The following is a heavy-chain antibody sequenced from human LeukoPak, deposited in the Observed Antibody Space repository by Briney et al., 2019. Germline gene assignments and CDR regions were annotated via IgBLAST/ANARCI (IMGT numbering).Heavy chain of an antibody. V-gene: IGHV3-23*01. J-gene: IGHJ4*02. Sequence: GGSLRLSCAASGFTFSGYAMSWVRQAPGKGLEWVSVISAGGGTTYYADSVKGRFTVSRDNSKNTLYLQMSSLRVEDTAVYYCASDMGATCRRCFDNWGQGTRVSVSS. CDR1: GFTFSGYA. D-gene: IGHD1-26*01. CDR3: ASDMGATCRRCFDN. CDR2: ISAGGGTT.